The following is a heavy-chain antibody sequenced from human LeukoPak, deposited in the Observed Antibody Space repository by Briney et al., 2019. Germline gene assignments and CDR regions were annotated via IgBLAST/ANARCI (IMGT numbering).Heavy chain of an antibody. Sequence: SETLSLTCTVSGGSISSYYRSWIRQPAGKGLEWIGRIYTSGSTNYIPSLKSRVTMSVDTSKNQFSLKLSSVTAADTAVYYCARVSKYSSRDAFDIWGQGTMVTVSS. J-gene: IGHJ3*02. V-gene: IGHV4-4*07. CDR3: ARVSKYSSRDAFDI. CDR1: GGSISSYY. D-gene: IGHD6-13*01. CDR2: IYTSGST.